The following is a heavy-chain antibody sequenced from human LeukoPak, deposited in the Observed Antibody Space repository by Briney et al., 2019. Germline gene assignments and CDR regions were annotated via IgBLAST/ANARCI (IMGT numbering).Heavy chain of an antibody. J-gene: IGHJ6*02. V-gene: IGHV1-2*04. D-gene: IGHD2-15*01. CDR3: ATTTCSGGSCYPSDGMDV. Sequence: ASVKVSCKASGYTFTGYYMHWVRQAPGQGLEWMGWINPNSGGTNYAQKFQGWVTMTRDTSISTAYMELSRLRSDDTAVYYCATTTCSGGSCYPSDGMDVWGQGTTVTVSS. CDR2: INPNSGGT. CDR1: GYTFTGYY.